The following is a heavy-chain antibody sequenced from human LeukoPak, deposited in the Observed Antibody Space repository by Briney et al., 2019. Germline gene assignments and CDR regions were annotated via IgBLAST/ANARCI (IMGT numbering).Heavy chain of an antibody. Sequence: GGSLRLSSAASGFTVSSNYMSWVRQAPGKGLEWVSVIYSGGATYYADSVKGRFTISRDNSKNTLFLQMNSLKVEDTAVYYCASGTKWELLLNYWGQGTLVTVSS. CDR3: ASGTKWELLLNY. CDR1: GFTVSSNY. CDR2: IYSGGAT. J-gene: IGHJ4*02. D-gene: IGHD1-26*01. V-gene: IGHV3-53*01.